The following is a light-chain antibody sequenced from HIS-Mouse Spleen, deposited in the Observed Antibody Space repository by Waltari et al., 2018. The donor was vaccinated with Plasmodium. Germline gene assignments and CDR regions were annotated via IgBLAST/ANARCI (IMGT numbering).Light chain of an antibody. J-gene: IGKJ2*01. V-gene: IGKV1D-8*02. CDR1: QGISSY. CDR3: QQYYSYPYT. Sequence: GMTHSLPLLSAYTRHRVPLSSRKSQGISSYLAWYQQKPGKAPELLIYAASTLQSGVPSRFSGSGSGTDFTLTISCLQSEDFATYYCQQYYSYPYTFGQGTKLEIK. CDR2: AAS.